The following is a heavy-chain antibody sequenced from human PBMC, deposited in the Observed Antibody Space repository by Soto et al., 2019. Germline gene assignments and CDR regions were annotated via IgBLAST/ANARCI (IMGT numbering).Heavy chain of an antibody. CDR3: XXXXGIYYYYYYMDV. D-gene: IGHD1-20*01. CDR2: ISYDGSNK. CDR1: GFTFSSYG. Sequence: GRSLRLSCAASGFTFSSYGMHWVRQAPGKGLEWVAVISYDGSNKYYADSVKGRFTISRDNSKNTLYLQMNSLRAEDTDVYYXXXXXGIYYYYYYMDVWGKGTTVTVSS. V-gene: IGHV3-30*03. J-gene: IGHJ6*03.